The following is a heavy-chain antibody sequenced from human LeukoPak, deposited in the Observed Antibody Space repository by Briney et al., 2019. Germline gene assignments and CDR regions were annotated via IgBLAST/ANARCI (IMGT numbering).Heavy chain of an antibody. D-gene: IGHD3-10*01. CDR1: GFTFSSYA. CDR2: ISSSGGST. CDR3: AKDGVVRGVIILWKDY. J-gene: IGHJ4*02. V-gene: IGHV3-23*01. Sequence: GGSLRLSCAASGFTFSSYAMSWVRQAPGKGLEWVSAISSSGGSTYYADSVKGRFTISRDNSKNTLYLQMNSLRAEDTAVYYCAKDGVVRGVIILWKDYWGQGTLVTVSS.